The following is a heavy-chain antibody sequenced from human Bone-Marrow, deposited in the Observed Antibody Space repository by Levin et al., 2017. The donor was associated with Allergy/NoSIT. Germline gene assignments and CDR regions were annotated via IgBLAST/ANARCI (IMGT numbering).Heavy chain of an antibody. Sequence: SLKISCVASGFTFDDHAMHWVXQRXGKGLEWVSGINWKSDSIGYADSVKGRFTVSRDNAKKSLYLQMNSLRAEDKAFYYCAKDCHGLWDTGGALDTCGQGTMVTVSS. V-gene: IGHV3-9*01. CDR3: AKDCHGLWDTGGALDT. D-gene: IGHD1-26*01. CDR2: INWKSDSI. J-gene: IGHJ3*02. CDR1: GFTFDDHA.